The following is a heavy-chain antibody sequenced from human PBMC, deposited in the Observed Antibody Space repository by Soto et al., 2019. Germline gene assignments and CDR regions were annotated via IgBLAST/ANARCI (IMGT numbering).Heavy chain of an antibody. V-gene: IGHV1-69*13. CDR2: IIPIFGTA. J-gene: IGHJ5*02. CDR1: GGTFSSYA. CDR3: ARLSDSSGYYRWFDP. D-gene: IGHD3-22*01. Sequence: SVKVSCKASGGTFSSYAISWVRQAPGQGLEWMGGIIPIFGTANYAQKFQGRVTITADESTSTAYMELSSLRSEDTAVYYCARLSDSSGYYRWFDPWGQGTMVTVS.